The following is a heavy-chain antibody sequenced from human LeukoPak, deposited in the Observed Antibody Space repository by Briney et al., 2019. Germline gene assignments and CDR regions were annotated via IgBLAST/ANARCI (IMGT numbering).Heavy chain of an antibody. D-gene: IGHD6-19*01. V-gene: IGHV1-18*01. CDR1: GYTFTSFG. J-gene: IGHJ4*02. CDR3: ARDSNVAYSSGWYPGY. CDR2: ISANNGNT. Sequence: ASVKVSCKASGYTFTSFGISWVRQAPGQGLEWMGWISANNGNTKYGQKLQGRATMTTDTSTSTAYMELRSLRSDDTAVYYCARDSNVAYSSGWYPGYWGQGTLVTVSS.